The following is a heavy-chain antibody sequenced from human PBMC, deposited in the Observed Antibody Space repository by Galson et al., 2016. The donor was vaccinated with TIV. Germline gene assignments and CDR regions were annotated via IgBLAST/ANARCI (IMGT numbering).Heavy chain of an antibody. D-gene: IGHD2-15*01. CDR1: GYSFASYW. CDR3: AREPRSGNYFNY. Sequence: QSGAEVTKPGESLKISCKGSGYSFASYWIGWVRQMPGKGLECMGVIYPGDSDTRYSPTFQGQVTISADKSLSTAYLQWSSLKASDTAMYYCAREPRSGNYFNYWGPGALVTVSS. CDR2: IYPGDSDT. V-gene: IGHV5-51*03. J-gene: IGHJ4*02.